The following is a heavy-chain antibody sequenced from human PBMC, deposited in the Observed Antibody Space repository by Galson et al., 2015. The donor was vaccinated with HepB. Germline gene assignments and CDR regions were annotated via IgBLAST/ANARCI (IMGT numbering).Heavy chain of an antibody. CDR3: AHRRWLHGSAYNLFDS. Sequence: PALVKPTQTLTLTCTFSGFSLGTSGVGVGWIRQPPGRALEWLGMIYWDNDRRYSPSLYGRVTITKNTPKNLVVLTMTNMDPVDTATYYCAHRRWLHGSAYNLFDSWGPGTLVTVSS. J-gene: IGHJ5*01. CDR2: IYWDNDR. D-gene: IGHD5-24*01. CDR1: GFSLGTSGVG. V-gene: IGHV2-5*02.